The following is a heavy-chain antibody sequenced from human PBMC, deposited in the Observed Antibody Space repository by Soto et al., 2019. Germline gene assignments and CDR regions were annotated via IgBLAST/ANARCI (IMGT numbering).Heavy chain of an antibody. J-gene: IGHJ2*01. Sequence: EVQLVESGGGLVQPGGSLRLSCAASGFTLSNFWMHWVRQVPGKGLVWVSRINDDGSRTKYADSVEGRLTISRDNAKTTLYLQMDSLGVDDTAVYYCVRDHHDYDFWSGKPRGYFALWGRGTLVTVSS. D-gene: IGHD3-3*01. CDR1: GFTLSNFW. CDR3: VRDHHDYDFWSGKPRGYFAL. CDR2: INDDGSRT. V-gene: IGHV3-74*01.